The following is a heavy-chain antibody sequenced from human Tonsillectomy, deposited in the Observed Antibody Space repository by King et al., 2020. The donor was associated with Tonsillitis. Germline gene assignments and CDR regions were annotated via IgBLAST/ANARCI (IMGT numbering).Heavy chain of an antibody. CDR2: IYYSGST. CDR3: ARDRQPLLYPRPEFDP. D-gene: IGHD2-2*02. J-gene: IGHJ5*02. Sequence: VQLQESGPGLVKPSETLSLTCTVSGGSISSYYWSWIRQPPGKGLEWMGAIYYSGSTNYNPSLKSRATISVDTSKNQFSLKLSSVTAADTAVYYCARDRQPLLYPRPEFDPWGQGTLVTVSS. V-gene: IGHV4-59*01. CDR1: GGSISSYY.